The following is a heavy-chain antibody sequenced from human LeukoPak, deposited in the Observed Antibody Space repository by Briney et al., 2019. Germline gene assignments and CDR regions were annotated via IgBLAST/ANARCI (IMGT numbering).Heavy chain of an antibody. CDR1: GGSMNRYF. Sequence: SETLSLTCTVSGGSMNRYFWSWIRQPPGKGLEWVGYIYYTGSTNYNPSLKSRVTMSLATSKNKFSLNLKSVSAADTAVYYCARLLETYEGTRLDHWGQGALVTVSS. D-gene: IGHD3-10*01. CDR2: IYYTGST. CDR3: ARLLETYEGTRLDH. J-gene: IGHJ4*02. V-gene: IGHV4-59*08.